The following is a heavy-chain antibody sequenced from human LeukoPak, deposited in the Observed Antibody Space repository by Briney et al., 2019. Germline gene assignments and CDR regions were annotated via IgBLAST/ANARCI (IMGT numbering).Heavy chain of an antibody. CDR2: ISSSSSYI. CDR1: GFTFSSYS. V-gene: IGHV3-21*01. J-gene: IGHJ4*02. D-gene: IGHD6-13*01. CDR3: AREHSSSWYVDWVDY. Sequence: GGSLRLSCAASGFTFSSYSMNWVRQAPGKGLEWVSSISSSSSYIYYADSVKGRFTISRDNAKNSLYLQINSLRAEDTAVYYCAREHSSSWYVDWVDYWGQGTLVTVSS.